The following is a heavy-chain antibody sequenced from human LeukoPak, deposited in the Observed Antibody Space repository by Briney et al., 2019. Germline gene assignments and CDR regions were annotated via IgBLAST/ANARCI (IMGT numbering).Heavy chain of an antibody. Sequence: ASVKVSCKASGYTFTSYAMHWVRQAPGQRLEWMGWINAGNGNTKYSQKFQGRVTITRDTSASTAYMELSSLRSEDTAVYYCARWGIIAVAGTAYYYGMDVWGQGTTVTVSS. V-gene: IGHV1-3*01. J-gene: IGHJ6*02. CDR2: INAGNGNT. CDR1: GYTFTSYA. CDR3: ARWGIIAVAGTAYYYGMDV. D-gene: IGHD6-19*01.